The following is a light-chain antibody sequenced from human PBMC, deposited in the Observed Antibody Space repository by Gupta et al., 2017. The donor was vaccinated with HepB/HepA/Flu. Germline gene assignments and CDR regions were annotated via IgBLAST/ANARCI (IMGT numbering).Light chain of an antibody. J-gene: IGLJ3*02. CDR3: ISHTSSSTWV. Sequence: QSVLTQPASVSGSPGQSITISCTGTSSDVGGYNYVSWYHQHPGQVPTLMIYDVSTRHSGVANRFSASKSGNTASLTISGLQAEDEADYYCISHTSSSTWVFGGGTKLTVL. CDR1: SSDVGGYNY. V-gene: IGLV2-14*03. CDR2: DVS.